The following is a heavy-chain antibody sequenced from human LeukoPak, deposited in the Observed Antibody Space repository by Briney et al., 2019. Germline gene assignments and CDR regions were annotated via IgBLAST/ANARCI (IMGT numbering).Heavy chain of an antibody. V-gene: IGHV3-23*01. CDR3: GRGGKVEQLVLAR. CDR1: GFIFNNYG. J-gene: IGHJ4*02. Sequence: HPGGTLRLSCAASGFIFNNYGMSWVRQAPGKGLESVSSITGSGDSTYYADSVKGRFTISRDNSKNTLYLQMNSLRAEDTAVYYCGRGGKVEQLVLARWGQGSLVTVSS. CDR2: ITGSGDST. D-gene: IGHD6-13*01.